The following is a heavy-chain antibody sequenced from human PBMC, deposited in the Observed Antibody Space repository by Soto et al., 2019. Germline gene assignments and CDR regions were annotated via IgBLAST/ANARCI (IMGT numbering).Heavy chain of an antibody. Sequence: GASVKVSCKASGFTFTSSAMQWVRQARGQRLEWIGWIVVGSGNTNYAQKFQERVTITRDMSTSTAYMELSSLRSEDTAVYYCAAILDTAMVTVSFDIWGQGTMVTVSS. CDR1: GFTFTSSA. CDR3: AAILDTAMVTVSFDI. CDR2: IVVGSGNT. V-gene: IGHV1-58*02. J-gene: IGHJ3*02. D-gene: IGHD5-18*01.